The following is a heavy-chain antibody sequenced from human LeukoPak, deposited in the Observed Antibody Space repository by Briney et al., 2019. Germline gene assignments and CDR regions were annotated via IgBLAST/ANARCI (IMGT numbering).Heavy chain of an antibody. CDR3: ARDAARFDY. D-gene: IGHD6-25*01. Sequence: GGSLRLSGVASGFTFSSYSMSWVRQAPGKGLEWVSYISSSSSTIYYADSVKGRFTISRDNAKNSLYLQMNSLRAEDTAVYYCARDAARFDYWGQGTLVTVSS. V-gene: IGHV3-48*04. J-gene: IGHJ4*02. CDR1: GFTFSSYS. CDR2: ISSSSSTI.